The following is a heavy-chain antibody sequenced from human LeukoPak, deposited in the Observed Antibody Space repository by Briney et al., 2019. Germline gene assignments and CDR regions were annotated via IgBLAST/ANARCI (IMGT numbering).Heavy chain of an antibody. CDR3: ARANDILTGYHHSGPMDV. J-gene: IGHJ6*03. Sequence: ASVKVSCKASGGTFSSYAISWVRQAPGQGLEWMGWMNPNSGNTGYAQKFQGRVTMTRNTSISTAYMELSSLRSEDTAVYYCARANDILTGYHHSGPMDVWGKGTTVTVSS. CDR1: GGTFSSYA. D-gene: IGHD3-9*01. CDR2: MNPNSGNT. V-gene: IGHV1-8*02.